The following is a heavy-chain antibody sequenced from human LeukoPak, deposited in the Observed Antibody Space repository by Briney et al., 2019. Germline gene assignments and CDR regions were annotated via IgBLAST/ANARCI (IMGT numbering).Heavy chain of an antibody. CDR2: IYYSGST. CDR1: GGSISSGGYY. Sequence: EPSQTLSLTCTVSGGSISSGGYYWSWIRQHPGKGLEWIGYIYYSGSTYYNPSLKIRVTISVDTSKNQFSLKLSSVTAADTAVYYCAISNYPTSYSGEFDYWGQGTLVTVSS. D-gene: IGHD4-11*01. J-gene: IGHJ4*02. V-gene: IGHV4-31*03. CDR3: AISNYPTSYSGEFDY.